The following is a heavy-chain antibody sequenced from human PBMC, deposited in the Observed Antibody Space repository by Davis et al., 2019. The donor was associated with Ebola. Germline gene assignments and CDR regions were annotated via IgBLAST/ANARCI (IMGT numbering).Heavy chain of an antibody. CDR1: GGSISSYY. Sequence: PSETLSLTCTVSGGSISSYYWSWIRQPPGKGLEWIGYIYYSGSTNYNPSLNNRVTISIDTSRNQFSLKVTSATAADTAVYYCAGDTIGLDYWGQGTLVTVSS. CDR3: AGDTIGLDY. CDR2: IYYSGST. D-gene: IGHD3-10*01. V-gene: IGHV4-59*08. J-gene: IGHJ4*02.